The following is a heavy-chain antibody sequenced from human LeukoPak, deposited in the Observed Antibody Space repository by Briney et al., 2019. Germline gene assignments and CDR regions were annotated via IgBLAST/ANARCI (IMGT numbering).Heavy chain of an antibody. D-gene: IGHD1-26*01. Sequence: GGSLRLSCAASGFTFDDYAMHWVRQAPGKGLEWVANIKQDGSEKYYVDAVKGRFTISRDNAKNSLFLQMNSLRAEDTAEYYCAREGNSGSYLAPGYLDYWGQGTLVTVSS. CDR2: IKQDGSEK. CDR1: GFTFDDYA. CDR3: AREGNSGSYLAPGYLDY. J-gene: IGHJ4*02. V-gene: IGHV3-7*01.